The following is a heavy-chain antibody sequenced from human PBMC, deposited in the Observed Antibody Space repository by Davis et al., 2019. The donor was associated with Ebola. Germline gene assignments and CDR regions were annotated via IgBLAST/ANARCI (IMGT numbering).Heavy chain of an antibody. CDR3: ARGRGLRFLEWLPRLDY. D-gene: IGHD3-3*01. Sequence: SETLSLTCAVYGGSFSGYYWRWIRQPPGKGLEWIGEINHSGSTNYNPSLKSRVTISVDTSKNQFSLKLSSVTAADTAVYYCARGRGLRFLEWLPRLDYWGQGTLVTVSS. CDR1: GGSFSGYY. V-gene: IGHV4-34*01. J-gene: IGHJ4*02. CDR2: INHSGST.